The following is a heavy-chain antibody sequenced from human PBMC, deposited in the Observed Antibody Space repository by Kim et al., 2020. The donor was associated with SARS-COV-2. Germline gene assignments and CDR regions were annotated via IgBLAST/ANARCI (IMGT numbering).Heavy chain of an antibody. V-gene: IGHV3-21*01. CDR3: ARALVRCGGVDV. CDR2: IRSSSNNI. J-gene: IGHJ6*02. CDR1: GFTFSSYT. D-gene: IGHD2-15*01. Sequence: GGSLRLSCAASGFTFSSYTMTWVRQAPGKGLEWVASIRSSSNNIYYADSVKGRFTISRDNAKNSLYLHMNSLRAEDTAVYYCARALVRCGGVDVWGQGTTVTVSS.